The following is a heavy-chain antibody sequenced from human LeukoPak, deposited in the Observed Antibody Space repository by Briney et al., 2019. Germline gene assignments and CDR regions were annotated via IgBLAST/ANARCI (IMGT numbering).Heavy chain of an antibody. J-gene: IGHJ4*02. CDR1: GFTFSTSY. CDR2: IKEDGSAK. D-gene: IGHD2/OR15-2a*01. Sequence: GGSLRLSCAASGFTFSTSYMTWVRQAPGKGLEWVANIKEDGSAKYYVDSVKGRFTIFRDNAKNSLYLQMNSLRADDTAVYYCVRGFRSDYWGQGTLVSVSS. V-gene: IGHV3-7*04. CDR3: VRGFRSDY.